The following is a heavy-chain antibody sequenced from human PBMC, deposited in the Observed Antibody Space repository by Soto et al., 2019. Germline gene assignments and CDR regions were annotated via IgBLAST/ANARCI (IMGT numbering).Heavy chain of an antibody. J-gene: IGHJ4*02. D-gene: IGHD3-22*01. CDR2: ISSSSSYT. CDR3: ATGQYYYDSSGYYYS. V-gene: IGHV3-11*03. CDR1: GFTFSGYY. Sequence: GGSLRLSCAASGFTFSGYYMSWIRQAPGKGLEWVSYISSSSSYTNYADSVKGRFTISRDNAKNSLYLQMNSLRAEDTAVYYCATGQYYYDSSGYYYSWGQGTLVTV.